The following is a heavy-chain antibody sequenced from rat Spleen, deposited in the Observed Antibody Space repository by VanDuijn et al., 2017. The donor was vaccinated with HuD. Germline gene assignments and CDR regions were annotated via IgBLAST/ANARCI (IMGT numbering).Heavy chain of an antibody. D-gene: IGHD4-3*01. CDR3: ARLGGLRNWFAY. J-gene: IGHJ3*01. CDR1: GFTFSHYG. CDR2: LSYDGHTT. Sequence: EVQLVESGGDLVQPGRSLKLTCAASGFTFSHYGMAWVRQAPTKGLEWVATLSYDGHTTYYRDSVKGRFTISRDDDESTLYLQMDSLRSEDTATYFCARLGGLRNWFAYWGQGTLVTVSS. V-gene: IGHV5-29*01.